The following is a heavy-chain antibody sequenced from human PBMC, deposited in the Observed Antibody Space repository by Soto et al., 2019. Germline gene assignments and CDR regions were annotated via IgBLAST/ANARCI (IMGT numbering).Heavy chain of an antibody. CDR3: ARAGDYGDYSEYFQH. V-gene: IGHV3-48*01. J-gene: IGHJ1*01. Sequence: GGSLRLSCAASGFTFSSYSMNWVRQAPGKGLEWVSYISSSSSTIYYADSVKGRFTISRDNAKNSLYLQMNSLRAEDTAVYYCARAGDYGDYSEYFQHWGQGTLVTVSS. CDR1: GFTFSSYS. D-gene: IGHD4-17*01. CDR2: ISSSSSTI.